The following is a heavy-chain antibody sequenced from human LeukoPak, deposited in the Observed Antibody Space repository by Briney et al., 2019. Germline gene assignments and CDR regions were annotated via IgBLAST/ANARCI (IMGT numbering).Heavy chain of an antibody. Sequence: GGSLRLSCAASGFTFDDYAMHWVRQAPGKGLEWVSGISWNSGSIGYADSVKGRFTISRDNAKNSLYLQMNSLRAEDTALYYCAKDTEHSGSYASSFDYWGQGTLVTVSS. V-gene: IGHV3-9*01. CDR1: GFTFDDYA. J-gene: IGHJ4*02. D-gene: IGHD1-26*01. CDR2: ISWNSGSI. CDR3: AKDTEHSGSYASSFDY.